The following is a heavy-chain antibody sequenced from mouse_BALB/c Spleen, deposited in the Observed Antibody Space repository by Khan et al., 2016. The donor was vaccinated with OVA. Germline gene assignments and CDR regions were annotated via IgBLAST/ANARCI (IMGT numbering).Heavy chain of an antibody. CDR2: IYPGSDKT. J-gene: IGHJ3*01. CDR1: GYTFTDYY. V-gene: IGHV1-77*01. Sequence: QVQLKQSGAELARPGASVKLSCKASGYTFTDYYINWLRQRTGQGLEWIGEIYPGSDKTYYNEKFKGKATLTADTSSSTAYMQLSSLTSEDSAGYFCAREWAAWFPYWGQGTQVTVS. CDR3: AREWAAWFPY.